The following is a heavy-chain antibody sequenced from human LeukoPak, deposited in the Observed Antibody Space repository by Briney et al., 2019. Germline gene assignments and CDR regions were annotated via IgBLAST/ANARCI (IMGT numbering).Heavy chain of an antibody. V-gene: IGHV4-34*01. D-gene: IGHD2-15*01. J-gene: IGHJ6*04. CDR1: GGLFSGYF. CDR2: INHSGST. CDR3: ARGILGYCSGGSCLGMDV. Sequence: SETLSLTCAVYGGLFSGYFWSWIRQPPGKGLEWIGEINHSGSTNYNTSLKSRVTISVDTSKNQFSLKLSSVTAADTAVYYCARGILGYCSGGSCLGMDVWGKGTTVTVSS.